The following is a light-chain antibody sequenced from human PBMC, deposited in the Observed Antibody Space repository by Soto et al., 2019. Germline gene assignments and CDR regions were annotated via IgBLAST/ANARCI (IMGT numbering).Light chain of an antibody. CDR2: AAS. CDR1: QGISSY. CDR3: QQHDA. V-gene: IGKV1-9*01. J-gene: IGKJ5*01. Sequence: IQLTQSPFSLSASVGDRVTITCRASQGISSYLAWYQQKPGKAPKLLIYAASTLQSGVPSRFSGSGSGTDFTLTIISLQPEDFATYYYQQHDAFGQGTRLEIK.